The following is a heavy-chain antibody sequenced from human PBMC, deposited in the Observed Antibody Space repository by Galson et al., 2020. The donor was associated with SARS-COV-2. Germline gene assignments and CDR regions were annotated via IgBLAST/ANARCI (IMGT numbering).Heavy chain of an antibody. CDR1: GLGFSYYW. CDR3: ARVDCSGGSCYPGTY. J-gene: IGHJ4*02. V-gene: IGHV3-7*03. D-gene: IGHD2-15*01. Sequence: GESLKISCEASGLGFSYYWMSWVRQAPGRGLEWVANIKHDGSEKYYVDSVKGRFTISRDNPKNSLYLQMNNLRVEDTAVYHCARVDCSGGSCYPGTYWGQGTLVTVSS. CDR2: IKHDGSEK.